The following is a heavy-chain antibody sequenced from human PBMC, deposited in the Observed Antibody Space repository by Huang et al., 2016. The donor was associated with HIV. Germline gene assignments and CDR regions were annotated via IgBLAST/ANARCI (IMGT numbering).Heavy chain of an antibody. CDR3: ARDPRIQSWLNFFDY. CDR2: MNSEGSST. D-gene: IGHD3-22*01. CDR1: GFSISSYW. J-gene: IGHJ4*02. V-gene: IGHV3-74*01. Sequence: EVQLVESGGGLVQPGGSLRLSCAASGFSISSYWMHWVRQAPGKGLWGFARMNSEGSSTSDAYAGKVGFTSARDNAKNTLYLQMNSLRAEDTAVYYCARDPRIQSWLNFFDYWGQGTLVSVSS.